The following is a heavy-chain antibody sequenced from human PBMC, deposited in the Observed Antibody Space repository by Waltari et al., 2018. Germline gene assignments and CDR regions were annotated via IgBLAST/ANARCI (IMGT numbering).Heavy chain of an antibody. V-gene: IGHV3-33*01. CDR3: ATTSGTNWHLNY. CDR2: IWYEGIGK. CDR1: GLTFSNFG. Sequence: QVQVVESGGGAVQPGRSLRLSCGVSGLTFSNFGMHWVRQAPGKGLKWVAIIWYEGIGKYYADSVKGRVTISRDNSKNSLYLQMNSLRAEDTAVYYCATTSGTNWHLNYWGQGTLVTVSS. J-gene: IGHJ4*02. D-gene: IGHD1-1*01.